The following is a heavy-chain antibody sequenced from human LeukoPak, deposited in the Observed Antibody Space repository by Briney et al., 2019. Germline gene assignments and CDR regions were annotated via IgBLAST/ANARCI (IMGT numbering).Heavy chain of an antibody. V-gene: IGHV4-59*01. CDR2: IYYSGST. D-gene: IGHD2-15*01. CDR3: AVGGYCSGGSCYPFDY. J-gene: IGHJ4*02. Sequence: SETLSLTCTVSGGSISSYYWSWIRQPPGKGLEWIGYIYYSGSTNYNPSLKSRVTISVDTTKKQFSLKLSSVTAADTAVYYCAVGGYCSGGSCYPFDYWGQRTLVTVSS. CDR1: GGSISSYY.